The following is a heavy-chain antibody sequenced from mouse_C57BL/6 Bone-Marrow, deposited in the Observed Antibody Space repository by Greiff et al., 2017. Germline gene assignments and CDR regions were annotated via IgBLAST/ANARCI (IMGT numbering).Heavy chain of an antibody. CDR2: ISDGGSYT. Sequence: EVKLVESGGGLVKPGGSLKLSCAASGFTFSSYAMSWVRQTPETRLEWVATISDGGSYTYYPDNVKGRFTISRDNAKNNLYLQMSHLKSEDTAMYYCARDITTVLVKNWYFDVWGTGTTVTVSS. V-gene: IGHV5-4*01. CDR1: GFTFSSYA. CDR3: ARDITTVLVKNWYFDV. D-gene: IGHD1-1*01. J-gene: IGHJ1*03.